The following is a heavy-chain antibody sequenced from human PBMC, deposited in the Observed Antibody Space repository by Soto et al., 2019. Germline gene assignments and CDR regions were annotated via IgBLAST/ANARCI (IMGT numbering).Heavy chain of an antibody. J-gene: IGHJ5*02. CDR1: GGSITGYY. Sequence: PSETLSLTCTVSGGSITGYYWSWIRQPPGKGPEWIGNIHYSGSTNYNPSLKSRFTISVDTSKNQFSLRLSSVTAAETAVYYCASYAYCSSPLRSDPRGQGTLGTVST. CDR2: IHYSGST. D-gene: IGHD2-2*01. V-gene: IGHV4-59*08. CDR3: ASYAYCSSPLRSDP.